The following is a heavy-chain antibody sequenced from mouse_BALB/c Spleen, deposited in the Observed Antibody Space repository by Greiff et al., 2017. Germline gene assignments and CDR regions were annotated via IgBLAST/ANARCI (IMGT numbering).Heavy chain of an antibody. Sequence: DVKLVESGGGLVKPGGSLKLSCAASGFTFSSYAMSWVRQTPEKRLEWVATISSGGSYTYYPDSVKGRFTISRDNAKNTLYLQMSSLRSEDTAMYYCASLTTGFDVWGAGTTVTVSS. D-gene: IGHD1-1*01. CDR1: GFTFSSYA. V-gene: IGHV5-9-3*01. J-gene: IGHJ1*01. CDR3: ASLTTGFDV. CDR2: ISSGGSYT.